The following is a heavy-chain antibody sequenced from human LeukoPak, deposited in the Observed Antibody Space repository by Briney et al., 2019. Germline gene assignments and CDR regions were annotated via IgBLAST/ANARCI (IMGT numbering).Heavy chain of an antibody. J-gene: IGHJ3*02. CDR3: ASTYSLYDAFDI. V-gene: IGHV4-38-2*02. CDR2: IYHSGDT. CDR1: GYSISSGYY. D-gene: IGHD6-13*01. Sequence: SETLSLTCTVSGYSISSGYYWGWIRQPPGKGLEWIGHIYHSGDTCYNPSLKSRVTISVDTSENQFSLKLSSVTAADTAAYYCASTYSLYDAFDIWGQGTMLTVSS.